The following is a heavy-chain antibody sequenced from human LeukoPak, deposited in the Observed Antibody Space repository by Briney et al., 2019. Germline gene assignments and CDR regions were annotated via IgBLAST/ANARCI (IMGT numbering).Heavy chain of an antibody. J-gene: IGHJ4*02. Sequence: ASVKVSCKASGYTFTSYGISWVRQAPGQGLEWMGWISAYNGNTNYAQKLQGRVTMTTDTSTSTAYMELRSLRSDDTAVYYCATTRDDYGDSLNFDYWGQGTLVTVSS. CDR1: GYTFTSYG. D-gene: IGHD4-17*01. CDR2: ISAYNGNT. V-gene: IGHV1-18*01. CDR3: ATTRDDYGDSLNFDY.